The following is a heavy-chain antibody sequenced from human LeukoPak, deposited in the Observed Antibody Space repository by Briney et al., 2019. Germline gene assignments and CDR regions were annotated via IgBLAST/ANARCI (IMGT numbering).Heavy chain of an antibody. V-gene: IGHV3-15*01. D-gene: IGHD3/OR15-3a*01. CDR2: VKSKVDGETT. CDR3: TTHYDVLTGYYRADWFDP. Sequence: GGSLRLSCAASGFTFTNAWMNWVRQAPGKGLEWVGRVKSKVDGETTDYASSVKGRFTVSRDDSKNMVFLQMNSLQTEDTAVYFRTTHYDVLTGYYRADWFDPWGRGTLVTVSS. J-gene: IGHJ5*02. CDR1: GFTFTNAW.